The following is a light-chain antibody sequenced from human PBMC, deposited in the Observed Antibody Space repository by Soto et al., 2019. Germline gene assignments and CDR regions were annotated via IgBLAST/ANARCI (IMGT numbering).Light chain of an antibody. CDR2: GAS. V-gene: IGKV3-15*01. Sequence: IVMTQSPATLSVSPGERATFSCRASQNIRTNLAWYQQKPGQVPRLLIYGASTRATGVPARFSGSGSGTEFILTISSLQSEDFAIYYCQQYNNWLLTFGGGTKVDI. J-gene: IGKJ4*01. CDR3: QQYNNWLLT. CDR1: QNIRTN.